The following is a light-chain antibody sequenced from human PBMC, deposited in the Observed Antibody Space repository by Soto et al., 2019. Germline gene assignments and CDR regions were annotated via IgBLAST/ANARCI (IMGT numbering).Light chain of an antibody. Sequence: EIVLTQSPGTLSLSPGERATLSCRDSQTVGKNYLAWYQQKPGQAPRLLVYDASTRATGVPDRFSGSWSGTGFTLTISRLEPEDFAVYYCQQYAYSPLTFGGGAKVDIK. CDR3: QQYAYSPLT. V-gene: IGKV3-20*01. CDR2: DAS. CDR1: QTVGKNY. J-gene: IGKJ4*01.